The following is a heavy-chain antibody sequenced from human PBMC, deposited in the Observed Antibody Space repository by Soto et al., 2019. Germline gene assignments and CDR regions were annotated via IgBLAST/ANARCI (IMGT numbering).Heavy chain of an antibody. V-gene: IGHV1-18*01. CDR2: ISAYNGNT. J-gene: IGHJ4*02. CDR3: ARDPLTMIRGFIHRTFDY. D-gene: IGHD3-10*01. CDR1: GYTFSNYD. Sequence: QVQLVQSGGEVKKPGASVKVSCKTSGYTFSNYDTSWVRQAPGQGLEWMGWISAYNGNTNYAQKFQGRVTMTTDTSTSTAYMELRSLRSDDTAVCYCARDPLTMIRGFIHRTFDYWGQGTLVTVSS.